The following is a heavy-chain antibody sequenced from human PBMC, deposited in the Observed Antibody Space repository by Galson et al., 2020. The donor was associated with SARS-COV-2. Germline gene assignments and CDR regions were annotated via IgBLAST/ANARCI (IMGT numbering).Heavy chain of an antibody. CDR3: ARVTSINRRAFDI. Sequence: SETLSLTCAVYGGSFSGYYWSWIRQPPGKGLEWIGEINHSGSTNYNPSIKSRVTISVDTSKNQFSLKLSSVTAVDTAVYYCARVTSINRRAFDIWGQGTMVTVSS. J-gene: IGHJ3*02. D-gene: IGHD6-6*01. V-gene: IGHV4-34*01. CDR1: GGSFSGYY. CDR2: INHSGST.